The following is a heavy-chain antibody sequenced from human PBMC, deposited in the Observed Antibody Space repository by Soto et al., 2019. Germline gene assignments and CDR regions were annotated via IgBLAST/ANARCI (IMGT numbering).Heavy chain of an antibody. CDR3: ASATQDSSSWTPLGY. D-gene: IGHD6-13*01. V-gene: IGHV4-4*02. J-gene: IGHJ4*02. Sequence: QVQLQESGPGLVKPSGTLSLTCAVSGGSISSSNWWSWVRQPPGKGLEWIGEIYHSGSTNYNPSLKSRVTLSVDKSKNQFSLKLSSVTAADTAVYYCASATQDSSSWTPLGYWGQGTLVTVSS. CDR2: IYHSGST. CDR1: GGSISSSNW.